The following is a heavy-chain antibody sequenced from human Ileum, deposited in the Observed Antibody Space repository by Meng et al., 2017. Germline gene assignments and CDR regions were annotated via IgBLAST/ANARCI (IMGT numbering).Heavy chain of an antibody. Sequence: ASVKVSCKASGYTFTSYDINWVRQATGQGLEWMGWMNPNSGNTGYAQKFQGRVTMTRNTSISTAYMELSSLRSEDTAVYYCASRDFWSGYYYGMDVWGQGTTVTVSS. CDR3: ASRDFWSGYYYGMDV. CDR1: GYTFTSYD. D-gene: IGHD3-3*01. J-gene: IGHJ6*02. V-gene: IGHV1-8*01. CDR2: MNPNSGNT.